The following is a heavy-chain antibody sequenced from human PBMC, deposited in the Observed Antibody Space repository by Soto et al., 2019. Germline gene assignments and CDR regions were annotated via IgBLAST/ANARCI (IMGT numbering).Heavy chain of an antibody. CDR1: GFTFSSYA. V-gene: IGHV3-30-3*01. CDR2: ISYDGSNK. Sequence: GGSLRLSCAASGFTFSSYAMHWVRQAPGKGLEWVAVISYDGSNKYYADSVKGRFTISRDNSKNTLYLQMNSLRAEDTAVYYCARAPVVAATLCFFDYWGQGTLVTVSS. D-gene: IGHD2-15*01. J-gene: IGHJ4*02. CDR3: ARAPVVAATLCFFDY.